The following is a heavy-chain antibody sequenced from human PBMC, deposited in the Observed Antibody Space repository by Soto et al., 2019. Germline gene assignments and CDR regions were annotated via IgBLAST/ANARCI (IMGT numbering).Heavy chain of an antibody. CDR1: GYTFTSYG. CDR2: ISAYNGNT. J-gene: IGHJ4*02. CDR3: ARSPKIAAAGSKKDY. V-gene: IGHV1-18*01. Sequence: ASVKVSCKASGYTFTSYGISWVRQAPGQGLEWMGWISAYNGNTNYAQKLQGRVTMTTDTSTSTAYMELRSLRSDDTAVYYCARSPKIAAAGSKKDYWGQGTLVIVSS. D-gene: IGHD6-13*01.